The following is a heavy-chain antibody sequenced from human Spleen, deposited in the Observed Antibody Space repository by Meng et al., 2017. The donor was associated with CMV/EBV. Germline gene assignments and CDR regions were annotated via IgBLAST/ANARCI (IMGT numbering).Heavy chain of an antibody. CDR3: ARGNWGSRYFDL. D-gene: IGHD7-27*01. V-gene: IGHV1-2*06. J-gene: IGHJ2*01. CDR2: IDPHSGDT. Sequence: QVQLVQSGAEVKKPGAAVKVSCRTSGYPFSGYYIHWVRQAPGQGLGWVGRIDPHSGDTKKFQDRVTMTTDTSISTAYMELSSLRSDDTAVYYCARGNWGSRYFDLWGRGTLVTVSS. CDR1: GYPFSGYY.